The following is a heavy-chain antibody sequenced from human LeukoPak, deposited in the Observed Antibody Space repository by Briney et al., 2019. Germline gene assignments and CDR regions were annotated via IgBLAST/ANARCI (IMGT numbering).Heavy chain of an antibody. V-gene: IGHV4-59*01. J-gene: IGHJ5*02. CDR3: ARARSGINWFDP. Sequence: SETLSLTCTVSGGSISSYYWSWIRQPPGKGLEWIGYIYYSGSTNYNPSLKSRVTISVDASKNQFSLKLSSVTAADTAVYYCARARSGINWFDPWGQGTLVTVSS. CDR2: IYYSGST. D-gene: IGHD1-14*01. CDR1: GGSISSYY.